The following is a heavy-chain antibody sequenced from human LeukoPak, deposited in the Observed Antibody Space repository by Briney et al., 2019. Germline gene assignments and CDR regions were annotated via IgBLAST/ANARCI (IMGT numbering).Heavy chain of an antibody. D-gene: IGHD3-22*01. CDR1: GGTFSSYA. J-gene: IGHJ4*02. Sequence: SVKVSCKASGGTFSSYAISWVRQAPGQGLEWMGGIIPIFGTANYAQKFQGRVTITTDESTSTAYMELSSPRSEDTAVYYCARAPKNYYDSSGSLDYWGQGTLVTVSS. CDR3: ARAPKNYYDSSGSLDY. CDR2: IIPIFGTA. V-gene: IGHV1-69*05.